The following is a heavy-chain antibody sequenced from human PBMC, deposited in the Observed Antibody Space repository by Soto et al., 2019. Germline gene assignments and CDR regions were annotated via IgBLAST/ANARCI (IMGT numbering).Heavy chain of an antibody. CDR2: IWHDGSDK. CDR1: GFTFSNYG. D-gene: IGHD1-1*01. Sequence: QVQLVESGGGVVQPGRSLRLSCAASGFTFSNYGVHWVRQAPGKGLEWVAVIWHDGSDKDYGDSVRGRFTISRDNSKNTVYLQLNSLIVDDTDVYYCARALYLNDDAVDFWGHGTMVTVSS. CDR3: ARALYLNDDAVDF. J-gene: IGHJ3*01. V-gene: IGHV3-33*01.